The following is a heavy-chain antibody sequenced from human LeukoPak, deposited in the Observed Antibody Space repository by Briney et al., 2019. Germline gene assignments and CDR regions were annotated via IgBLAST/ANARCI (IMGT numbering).Heavy chain of an antibody. J-gene: IGHJ4*02. CDR1: GFTFSSYW. Sequence: PGGSLRLSCAASGFTFSSYWMSWVRQAPGKGLEWVANIKQDGSEKYYVDSVKGRFTISRDNAKNSLYLQMNSLRAEDTAVYYCAREYYYGSGSYPLPDYWGQGTLVIVSS. CDR3: AREYYYGSGSYPLPDY. D-gene: IGHD3-10*01. CDR2: IKQDGSEK. V-gene: IGHV3-7*01.